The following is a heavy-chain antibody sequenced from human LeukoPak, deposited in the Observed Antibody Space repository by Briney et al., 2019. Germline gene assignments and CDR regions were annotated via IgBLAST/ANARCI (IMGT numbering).Heavy chain of an antibody. D-gene: IGHD6-19*01. Sequence: ASVKVSCKASGYTFTSYDINWVRQATGQGLEWMGWMNPNSGNTGYAQKFQGRVTITRNTSISTAYMELSSLRSEDTAVYYCARDMYRSGRVPFDYWGQGTLVTVSS. CDR2: MNPNSGNT. CDR1: GYTFTSYD. CDR3: ARDMYRSGRVPFDY. V-gene: IGHV1-8*03. J-gene: IGHJ4*02.